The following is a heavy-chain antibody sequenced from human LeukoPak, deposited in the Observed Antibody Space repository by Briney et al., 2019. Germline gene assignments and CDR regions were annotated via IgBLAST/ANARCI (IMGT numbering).Heavy chain of an antibody. CDR1: GDSVSSNSAA. J-gene: IGHJ5*02. Sequence: SQTLSLTCAISGDSVSSNSAAWNWIRQSPSRGLEWLGRAYYRSKWYNDYAVSVKSRITINPDTSKNQFSLQLNSVTPEDTAVYYCASGPSWGFDPWFDPWGQGTLVTVSS. V-gene: IGHV6-1*01. CDR2: AYYRSKWYN. D-gene: IGHD7-27*01. CDR3: ASGPSWGFDPWFDP.